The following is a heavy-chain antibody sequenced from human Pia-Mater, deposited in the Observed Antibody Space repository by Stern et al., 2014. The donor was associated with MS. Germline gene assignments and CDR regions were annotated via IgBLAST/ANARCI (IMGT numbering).Heavy chain of an antibody. V-gene: IGHV4-59*01. J-gene: IGHJ3*02. D-gene: IGHD6-19*01. CDR2: IYYGGSP. Sequence: QLQLQESGPGLVKPSETLSLTCTVSGGSINTYYWSWIRQSPGKGLEWIGYIYYGGSPYYNPSLKSRVTISVDTSKNQVSLKLSSVTTADTAVYYCARGIAVTGRKAFDIWGQGTMVTVS. CDR3: ARGIAVTGRKAFDI. CDR1: GGSINTYY.